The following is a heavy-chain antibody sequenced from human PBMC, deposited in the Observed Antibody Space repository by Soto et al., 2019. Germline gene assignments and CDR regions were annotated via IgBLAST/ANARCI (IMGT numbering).Heavy chain of an antibody. CDR3: GRELDGSTRYYFEY. Sequence: RRLSCSASGFTFSSYDMRLVRQAPGKGLEWVSAITGSGGNTYYAGSVKGRFTISRDNSKNTLYLQMNRLRVEDTAVYYCGRELDGSTRYYFEYWGQGTLVTVSS. CDR2: ITGSGGNT. J-gene: IGHJ4*02. V-gene: IGHV3-23*01. CDR1: GFTFSSYD. D-gene: IGHD1-1*01.